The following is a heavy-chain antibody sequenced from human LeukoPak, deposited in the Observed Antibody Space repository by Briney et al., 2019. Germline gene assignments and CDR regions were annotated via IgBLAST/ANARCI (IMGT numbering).Heavy chain of an antibody. CDR1: GGTFSSYA. Sequence: GGSLRHSCAASGGTFSSYAMHWVRQTPGKGLEWVAVISYDGSNKYYADSVKGRFTISRDNSKNPLYLQMNSLRAEDTAVYYCARDRKSGSYQGFDYWDQGTLVTVSS. D-gene: IGHD1-26*01. V-gene: IGHV3-30*04. CDR3: ARDRKSGSYQGFDY. CDR2: ISYDGSNK. J-gene: IGHJ4*02.